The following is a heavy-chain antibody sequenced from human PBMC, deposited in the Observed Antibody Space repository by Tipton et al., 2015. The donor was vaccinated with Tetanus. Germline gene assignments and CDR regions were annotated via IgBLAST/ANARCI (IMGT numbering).Heavy chain of an antibody. V-gene: IGHV4-34*01. CDR1: GGSFSGFY. Sequence: GLVKPSETLSLTCAVSGGSFSGFYWNWIRQPPGKGLEWIGEINHRGGTSYNPSLKSRVTISVDTSKNQFSVNMSSVTAADTAVYYCASPIKQWLVPLDLWGHGILVTVSS. J-gene: IGHJ5*02. CDR3: ASPIKQWLVPLDL. CDR2: INHRGGT. D-gene: IGHD6-19*01.